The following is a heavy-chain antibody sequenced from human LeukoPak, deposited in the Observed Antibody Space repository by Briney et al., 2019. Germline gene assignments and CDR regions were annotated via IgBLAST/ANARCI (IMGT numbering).Heavy chain of an antibody. CDR1: GGTFSSYA. Sequence: ASVKVSCKASGGTFSSYAISWVRQAPGQGLEWMGRINPNSGGTNYAQKFQGRVTMTRDTSISTAYMELSRLRSDDTAVYYCARVSAIGGYITHYFDYWGQGTLVTVSS. CDR3: ARVSAIGGYITHYFDY. D-gene: IGHD5-18*01. V-gene: IGHV1-2*06. CDR2: INPNSGGT. J-gene: IGHJ4*02.